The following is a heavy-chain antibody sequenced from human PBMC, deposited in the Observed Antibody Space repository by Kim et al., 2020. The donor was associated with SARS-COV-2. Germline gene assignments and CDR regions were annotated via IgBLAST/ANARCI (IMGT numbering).Heavy chain of an antibody. CDR1: GYTFTTYA. CDR2: INPGTGNT. J-gene: IGHJ4*02. Sequence: ASVKVSCKTSGYTFTTYAIDWVRQAPGQRLEWMGWINPGTGNTKYSQKFQGTITITRDTSASTAYMELSSLRSEDTAVYYCARVVGTTHDYWGQGTLVTVSS. V-gene: IGHV1-3*01. CDR3: ARVVGTTHDY. D-gene: IGHD1-26*01.